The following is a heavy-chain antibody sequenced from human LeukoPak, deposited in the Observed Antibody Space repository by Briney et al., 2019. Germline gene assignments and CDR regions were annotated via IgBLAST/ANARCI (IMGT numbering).Heavy chain of an antibody. D-gene: IGHD2-21*02. J-gene: IGHJ4*02. Sequence: PSETLSLTCTVSGGSISSYYWSWIRQAPGKGLEWIGYIYYSGSTNYNPSLKSRVTISVDTSKNQFSLKLSSVTAADTAVYYCARARDSLAYCGGDCYSAREFDYWGQGTLVTVSS. CDR2: IYYSGST. V-gene: IGHV4-59*01. CDR1: GGSISSYY. CDR3: ARARDSLAYCGGDCYSAREFDY.